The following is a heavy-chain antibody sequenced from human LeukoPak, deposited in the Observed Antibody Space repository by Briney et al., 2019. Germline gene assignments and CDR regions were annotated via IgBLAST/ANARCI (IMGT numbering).Heavy chain of an antibody. D-gene: IGHD2-2*01. CDR3: ARGLIYCSSTSCSPN. J-gene: IGHJ4*02. V-gene: IGHV1-8*01. Sequence: ASVKVSCKASGYTFTSYDINWVRQATGQGLEWMGWMNPNSGNTGYAQKFQGRVTMTRNTSISTAYMELSSLRSEDTAVYYCARGLIYCSSTSCSPNWGQGTLVTVSS. CDR2: MNPNSGNT. CDR1: GYTFTSYD.